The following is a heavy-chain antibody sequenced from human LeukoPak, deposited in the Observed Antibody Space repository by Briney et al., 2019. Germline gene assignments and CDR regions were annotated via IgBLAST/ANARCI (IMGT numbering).Heavy chain of an antibody. D-gene: IGHD3-22*01. CDR2: IYYSVNT. CDR1: GYSINSDYY. CDR3: ARQAVVILNPFDY. Sequence: PSETLSLTCTVTGYSINSDYYWSWIRQPPGKGLEWIGYIYYSVNTNYNPSLKSRVTISVDTSKNQFSLKLSSVTAADTAVYYCARQAVVILNPFDYWGQGTLVTVSS. V-gene: IGHV4-59*08. J-gene: IGHJ4*02.